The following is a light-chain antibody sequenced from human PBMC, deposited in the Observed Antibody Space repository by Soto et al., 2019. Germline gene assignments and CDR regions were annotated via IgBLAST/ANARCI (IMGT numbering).Light chain of an antibody. V-gene: IGKV1-5*03. CDR2: GAS. Sequence: RATITCRASARISTWLAWYQQKPGKPTTLLFCGASSSESGAPPWFSGDRSGTEFTLTISSLQHDDFGIYYCQQYSRLWSFGQGIKV. CDR1: ARISTW. J-gene: IGKJ1*01. CDR3: QQYSRLWS.